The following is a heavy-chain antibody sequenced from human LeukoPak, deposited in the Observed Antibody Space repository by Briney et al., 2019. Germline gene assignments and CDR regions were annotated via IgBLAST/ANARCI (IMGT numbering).Heavy chain of an antibody. CDR1: GFTFSNAW. Sequence: GGSLRLSCAASGFTFSNAWMNWVRQAPGKGLEWVGRIKSKTDGGTTDYAAPVKGRFTISRDDSKNTLYLQMNSLRAEDTAVYYCARDVGDYEDVFDIWGQGTMVTVSS. J-gene: IGHJ3*02. D-gene: IGHD4-17*01. CDR3: ARDVGDYEDVFDI. V-gene: IGHV3-15*07. CDR2: IKSKTDGGTT.